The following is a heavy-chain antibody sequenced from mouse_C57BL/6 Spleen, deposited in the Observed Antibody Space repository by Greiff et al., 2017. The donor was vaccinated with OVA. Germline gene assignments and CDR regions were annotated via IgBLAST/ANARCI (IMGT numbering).Heavy chain of an antibody. D-gene: IGHD1-1*01. Sequence: EVKLQESGAELVRPGASVKLSCTASGFNIKDDYMHWVKQRPEQGLEWIGWIDPENGDTEYASKFQGKATITADTSSNTAYLQLSSLTSEDTAVYYCTTLYGSSGYWGQGTTLTVSS. CDR1: GFNIKDDY. CDR2: IDPENGDT. J-gene: IGHJ2*01. V-gene: IGHV14-4*01. CDR3: TTLYGSSGY.